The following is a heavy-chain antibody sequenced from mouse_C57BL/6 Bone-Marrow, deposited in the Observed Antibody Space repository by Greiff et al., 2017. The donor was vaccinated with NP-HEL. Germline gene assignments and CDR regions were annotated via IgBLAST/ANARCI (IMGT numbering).Heavy chain of an antibody. CDR1: GFTFSSYA. CDR2: ISSGGDYI. J-gene: IGHJ2*01. D-gene: IGHD2-4*01. Sequence: EVKLVESGEGLVKPGGSLKLSCAASGFTFSSYAMSWVRQTPEKRLEWVAYISSGGDYIYYADTVKGRFTISRDNARNTLYLQMSSLKSEDTAMYYCTSGGDYDERRGFDYWGQGTTLTVSS. CDR3: TSGGDYDERRGFDY. V-gene: IGHV5-9-1*02.